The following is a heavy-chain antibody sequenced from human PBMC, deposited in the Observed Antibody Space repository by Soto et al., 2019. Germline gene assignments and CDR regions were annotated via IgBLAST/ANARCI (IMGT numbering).Heavy chain of an antibody. D-gene: IGHD3-22*01. V-gene: IGHV1-69*13. CDR3: ARDTLNYYDSSGYYHPPDY. Sequence: GASVKLSCKASGGTFSSYAISWVRQAPGQGLEWMGGIIPIFGTANYAQKFQGRVTITADESTSTAYMELSSLRSEDTAVYYCARDTLNYYDSSGYYHPPDYWGQGTLVTVSS. CDR2: IIPIFGTA. J-gene: IGHJ4*02. CDR1: GGTFSSYA.